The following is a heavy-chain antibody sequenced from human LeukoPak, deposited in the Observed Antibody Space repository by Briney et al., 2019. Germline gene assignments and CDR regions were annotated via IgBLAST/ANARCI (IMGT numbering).Heavy chain of an antibody. CDR3: ARHVRLTRYYYDSSGYVDY. Sequence: GESLKISCKGSGYDFFGYWIAWVRQVPGKGLEWMGIIYPGDSDTRYSPSFQGQVTISADKSISTAYLQWSSLKASDTAMYYCARHVRLTRYYYDSSGYVDYWGQGTLVTVSS. D-gene: IGHD3-22*01. J-gene: IGHJ4*02. V-gene: IGHV5-51*01. CDR1: GYDFFGYW. CDR2: IYPGDSDT.